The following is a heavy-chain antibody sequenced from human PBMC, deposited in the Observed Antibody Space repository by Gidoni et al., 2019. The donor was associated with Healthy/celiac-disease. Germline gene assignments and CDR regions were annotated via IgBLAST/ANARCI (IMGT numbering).Heavy chain of an antibody. J-gene: IGHJ3*02. CDR3: AKDIKGRFLEWLSSSVTFDI. D-gene: IGHD3-3*01. CDR2: ISWNSGSI. V-gene: IGHV3-9*01. Sequence: EVQLVESGGGLVQPGRSLRLSCAASGFTFDDYAMPWVRQAPGKGLEWVSCISWNSGSIGYADSVKGRFTISRDNAKNSLYLQMNSLRAEDTALYYCAKDIKGRFLEWLSSSVTFDIWGQGTMVTVSS. CDR1: GFTFDDYA.